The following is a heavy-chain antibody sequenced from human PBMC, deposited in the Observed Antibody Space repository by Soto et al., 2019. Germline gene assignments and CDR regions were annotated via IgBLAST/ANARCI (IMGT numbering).Heavy chain of an antibody. CDR3: ARQALGYCSGGSCYFNAFDI. D-gene: IGHD2-15*01. J-gene: IGHJ3*02. CDR2: IYYGGST. V-gene: IGHV4-59*08. CDR1: GGSISIYY. Sequence: PSETLSLTCTVSGGSISIYYWSWIRQPPGKGLEWIGYIYYGGSTNYNPSLKSRVTISVDTSKNQFSLKLSSVTAADTAVYYCARQALGYCSGGSCYFNAFDIWGQGTMVTVSS.